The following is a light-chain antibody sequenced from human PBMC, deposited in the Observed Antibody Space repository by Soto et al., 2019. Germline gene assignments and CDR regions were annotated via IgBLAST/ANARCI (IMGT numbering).Light chain of an antibody. CDR3: QYHTDWPPYT. J-gene: IGKJ2*01. CDR2: DSS. V-gene: IGKV3-11*02. Sequence: EMVLTQSPATLSLSPGDRATLSCRASQSVGRYLACDQQRPGQAPRLLLYDSSNRVTGIPARFSGNGSGRHFTLAISSLEPEDFAVYYCQYHTDWPPYTFGQGTTLEI. CDR1: QSVGRY.